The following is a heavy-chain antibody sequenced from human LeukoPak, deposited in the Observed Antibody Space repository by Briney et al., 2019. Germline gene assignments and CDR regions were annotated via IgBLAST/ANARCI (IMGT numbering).Heavy chain of an antibody. Sequence: SETLSLACTVSGGSISSSSYYWGWIRQPPGKGLEWIGYIYYSGSTYYNPSLKSRVTISVDTSKNQFSLKLSSVTAADTAVYYCARVTIWSGYYDYWGQGTLVTVSS. V-gene: IGHV4-30-4*08. CDR2: IYYSGST. CDR1: GGSISSSSYY. J-gene: IGHJ4*02. CDR3: ARVTIWSGYYDY. D-gene: IGHD3-3*01.